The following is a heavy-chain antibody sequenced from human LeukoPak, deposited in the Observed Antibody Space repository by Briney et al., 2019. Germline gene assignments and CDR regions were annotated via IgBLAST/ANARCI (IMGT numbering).Heavy chain of an antibody. Sequence: GGSLRLSCAASGFTFDDYAMHWVRHAPGKGLEWVSGISWNSGSIGYADSVKGRFTISRDNAKNSLYLQMNSLRAEDTALYYCAKDLSPTSGYWAFDIWGQGTMVTVSS. CDR1: GFTFDDYA. D-gene: IGHD3-22*01. CDR3: AKDLSPTSGYWAFDI. J-gene: IGHJ3*02. V-gene: IGHV3-9*01. CDR2: ISWNSGSI.